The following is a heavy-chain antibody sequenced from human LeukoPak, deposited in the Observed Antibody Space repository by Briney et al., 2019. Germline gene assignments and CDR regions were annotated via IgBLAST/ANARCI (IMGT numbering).Heavy chain of an antibody. J-gene: IGHJ1*01. Sequence: GGSLRLSCAASGFTVSSNYMSWVRQAPGKGLERVSVIYSGGSTYYADSVKGRFTISRDNSKNTLYLQMNSLRAEDTAVYYCARVGYSYGNEYFQHWGQGTLVTVSS. CDR3: ARVGYSYGNEYFQH. CDR2: IYSGGST. V-gene: IGHV3-66*01. D-gene: IGHD5-18*01. CDR1: GFTVSSNY.